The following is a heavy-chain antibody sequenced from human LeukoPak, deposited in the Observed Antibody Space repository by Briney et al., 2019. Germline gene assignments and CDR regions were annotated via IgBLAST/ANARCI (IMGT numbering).Heavy chain of an antibody. CDR2: VYYTGRT. Sequence: SETLSLTCTASDGSTSGYNGSWLRQPPGKRLEWIGYVYYTGRTKYNPSLQSRVTISIDTSKSQFSLKLTSVTSADTAVYSCAILLDNDIIGAPDTFDVLGKGTSDIVSS. J-gene: IGHJ3*01. V-gene: IGHV4-59*01. CDR1: DGSTSGYN. D-gene: IGHD3-22*01. CDR3: AILLDNDIIGAPDTFDV.